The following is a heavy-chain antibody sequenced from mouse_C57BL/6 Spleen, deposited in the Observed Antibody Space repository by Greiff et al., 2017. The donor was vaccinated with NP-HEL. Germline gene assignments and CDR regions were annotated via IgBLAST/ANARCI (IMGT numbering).Heavy chain of an antibody. D-gene: IGHD2-2*01. J-gene: IGHJ2*01. V-gene: IGHV1-26*01. CDR3: ARSTMVTAFDD. CDR1: GYTFTDYY. Sequence: EVQLQQSGPELVKPGASVKISCKASGYTFTDYYMNWVKQSHGKSLEWIGDINPNNGGTSYNQKFKGKATLTVDKSSSTAYMELRSLTSEDSAVYYCARSTMVTAFDDWGQGTTLTVSS. CDR2: INPNNGGT.